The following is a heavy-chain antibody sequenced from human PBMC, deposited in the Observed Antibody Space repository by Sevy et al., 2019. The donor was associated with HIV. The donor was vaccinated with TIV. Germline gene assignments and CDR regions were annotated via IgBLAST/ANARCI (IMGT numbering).Heavy chain of an antibody. V-gene: IGHV3-21*01. CDR3: ARAKNYYGMDV. Sequence: GGSLRLSCAASGFTFSSYSMNWVRQAPGKGLEWVSSISRSSSYIYYADSVKGRFTISRDNAKNSLYLQMNSLRAEDTAVYYCARAKNYYGMDVWGQGTTVTVSS. J-gene: IGHJ6*02. CDR1: GFTFSSYS. CDR2: ISRSSSYI.